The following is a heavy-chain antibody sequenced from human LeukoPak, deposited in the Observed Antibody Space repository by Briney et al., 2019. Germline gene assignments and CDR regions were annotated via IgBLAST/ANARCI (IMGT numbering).Heavy chain of an antibody. D-gene: IGHD6-13*01. Sequence: LGGSLRLSCAASGFTFSSYWMHWVRQAPGKGLVWVSRINSDGSSTTYADSVKGRFTISRDNAKNMLYLQMNSLRAEDTAVYYCARGGSAYSSSWSTFDSWGQGTLVTVSS. CDR1: GFTFSSYW. CDR3: ARGGSAYSSSWSTFDS. CDR2: INSDGSST. J-gene: IGHJ4*02. V-gene: IGHV3-74*01.